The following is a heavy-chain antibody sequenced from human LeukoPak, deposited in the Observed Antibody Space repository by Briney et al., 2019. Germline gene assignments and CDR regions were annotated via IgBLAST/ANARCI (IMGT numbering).Heavy chain of an antibody. D-gene: IGHD3-10*01. J-gene: IGHJ4*02. CDR2: ISGSGGST. CDR1: GFTFGSYA. Sequence: GGSLRLSCVASGFTFGSYAMSWVRQAPGKGLEWVSNISGSGGSTYYADSVKGRFTLSRDNSKNTLYLQMNSLRAEDTAVYYCATENYYGSGSYLDYWGQGTLVTVSS. V-gene: IGHV3-23*01. CDR3: ATENYYGSGSYLDY.